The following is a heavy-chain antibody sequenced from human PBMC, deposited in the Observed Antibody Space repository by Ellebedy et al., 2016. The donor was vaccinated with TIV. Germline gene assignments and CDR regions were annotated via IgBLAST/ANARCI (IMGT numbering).Heavy chain of an antibody. D-gene: IGHD3-10*01. CDR1: GGTFSSYA. J-gene: IGHJ4*02. Sequence: ASVKVSCKASGGTFSSYAISWVRQAPGQGLEWMGWISAYNGNTNYAQKFQGRVTITADESTSTAYMELSSLRSEDTAVYYCAQLPYYYGSGSYYNRRGADDYWGQGTLVTVSS. V-gene: IGHV1-69*13. CDR2: ISAYNGNT. CDR3: AQLPYYYGSGSYYNRRGADDY.